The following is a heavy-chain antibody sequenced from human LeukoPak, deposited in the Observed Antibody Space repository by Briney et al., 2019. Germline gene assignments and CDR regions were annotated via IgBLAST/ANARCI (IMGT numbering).Heavy chain of an antibody. D-gene: IGHD2-2*01. CDR3: ARGYCSSTSCLPYYFDY. J-gene: IGHJ4*02. Sequence: SGGSLRLSCAASGFTFSSYSMNWVRRAPGKGLEWVSSISSSSSYIYYADSVKGRFTISRDNAKNSLYLQMNSLRAEDTAVYYCARGYCSSTSCLPYYFDYWGQGTLVTVSS. CDR2: ISSSSSYI. V-gene: IGHV3-21*01. CDR1: GFTFSSYS.